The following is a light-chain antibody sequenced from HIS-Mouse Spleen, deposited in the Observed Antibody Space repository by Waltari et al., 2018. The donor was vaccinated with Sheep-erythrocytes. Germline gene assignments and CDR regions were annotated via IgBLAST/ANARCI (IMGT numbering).Light chain of an antibody. CDR2: EGS. J-gene: IGLJ3*02. Sequence: QSALTQPASVSGSPGQSITISCTGTSSDVGSYNLVSWYHQHPGKAPKLMIYEGSNRPSGVSNRFSDSKSGNTASLTISGLQAEDEADYYCCSYAGSSTPWVFGGGTKLTVL. CDR3: CSYAGSSTPWV. V-gene: IGLV2-23*01. CDR1: SSDVGSYNL.